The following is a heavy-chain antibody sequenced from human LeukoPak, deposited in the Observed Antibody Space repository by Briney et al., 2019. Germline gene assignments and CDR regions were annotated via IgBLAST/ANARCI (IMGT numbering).Heavy chain of an antibody. J-gene: IGHJ6*03. D-gene: IGHD2-8*01. CDR3: ARLAFCTNAVCFSNYYYSMDV. Sequence: GESLKISCKGSGYSFTSYWIGWVRQMPGKGLEWMGIIYPDDSDTKYSPSFQGQVTISADKSISTAYLQWSSLKASDTAMYYCARLAFCTNAVCFSNYYYSMDVWVRGTTVTVSS. CDR2: IYPDDSDT. CDR1: GYSFTSYW. V-gene: IGHV5-51*03.